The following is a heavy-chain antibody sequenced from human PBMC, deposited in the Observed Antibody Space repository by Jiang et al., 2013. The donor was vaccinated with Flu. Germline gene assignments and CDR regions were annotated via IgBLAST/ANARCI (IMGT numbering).Heavy chain of an antibody. V-gene: IGHV2-5*02. Sequence: KPTQTLTLTCTFSGFSLSTSGVGVGWIRQPPGKALEWLALIYWDDDKRYSPSLKSRLTITKDTSKNQVVLTMTNMDPVDTATYYCAHTHENLEMATILEYFQHWGQGTLVTVSS. D-gene: IGHD5-24*01. CDR1: GFSLSTSGVG. CDR2: IYWDDDK. CDR3: AHTHENLEMATILEYFQH. J-gene: IGHJ1*01.